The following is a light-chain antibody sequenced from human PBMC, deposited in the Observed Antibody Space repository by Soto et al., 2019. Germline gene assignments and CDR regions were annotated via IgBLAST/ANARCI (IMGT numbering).Light chain of an antibody. CDR3: QQGGT. V-gene: IGKV3-11*01. CDR2: DAS. J-gene: IGKJ5*01. CDR1: QSVSSY. Sequence: EIVLTQSPATLSLSPGERATLSCRASQSVSSYLAWYPQKPGQAPRLLIYDASNRATGIPARFSGSGSGTDFTLTISSLEPKDFAVYYCQQGGTFGQGTRLEIK.